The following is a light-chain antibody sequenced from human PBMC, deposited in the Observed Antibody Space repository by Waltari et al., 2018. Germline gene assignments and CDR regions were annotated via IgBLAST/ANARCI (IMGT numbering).Light chain of an antibody. V-gene: IGLV1-47*01. CDR2: TNN. CDR1: SSNIGDNH. J-gene: IGLJ3*02. CDR3: ASWDDKLNAWV. Sequence: QSVVTQPPSASGTPGQRVTISCSGSSSNIGDNHVYWYQQVPGTAPKLLVHTNNERPAGGPARFTGSNSGTSASLAIYGLRSEDEADYYCASWDDKLNAWVIGGGTRLTVL.